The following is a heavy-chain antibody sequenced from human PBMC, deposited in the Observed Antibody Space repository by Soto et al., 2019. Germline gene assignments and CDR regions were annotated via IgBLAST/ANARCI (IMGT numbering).Heavy chain of an antibody. CDR1: GYSFAGYW. J-gene: IGHJ4*02. Sequence: RGESRKISCKGSGYSFAGYWITWVRQKPGKGLEWMGRIDPSDSQTYYSPSFRGHVTISVTKSITTVFLQWSSLRASDTAMYYCARQIYDSDTGPNFQYYFDSWGQVPRDPFSS. CDR3: ARQIYDSDTGPNFQYYFDS. V-gene: IGHV5-10-1*01. D-gene: IGHD3-22*01. CDR2: IDPSDSQT.